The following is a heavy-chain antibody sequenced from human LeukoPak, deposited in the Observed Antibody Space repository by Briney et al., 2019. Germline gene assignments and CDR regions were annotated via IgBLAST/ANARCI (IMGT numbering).Heavy chain of an antibody. D-gene: IGHD2/OR15-2a*01. V-gene: IGHV4-4*02. CDR2: VYHRGDT. CDR3: ARAVRVSYWYFDL. CDR1: GVSISSSNW. Sequence: PSGTLSLTCAVSGVSISSSNWWNWVRQPPGKGLERIGEVYHRGDTNYNPSLKSRVTISVDNSKNQFSLNLTSVTAADTAVYYCARAVRVSYWYFDLWGRGALVTVSS. J-gene: IGHJ2*01.